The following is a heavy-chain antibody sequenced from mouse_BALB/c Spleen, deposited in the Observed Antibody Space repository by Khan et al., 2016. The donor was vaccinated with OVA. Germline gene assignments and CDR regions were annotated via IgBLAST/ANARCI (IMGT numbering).Heavy chain of an antibody. CDR3: ARGGYGGFAY. V-gene: IGHV1-85*01. D-gene: IGHD1-1*01. CDR1: GYTFTSYD. J-gene: IGHJ3*01. Sequence: QVQLQQSGAELVKPGASVKLSCKASGYTFTSYDINWVRQRPEQGLEWIGWMFPGDGSTKYNENFRGKATLTTDKSSSTAYMQLSRLTSEDSGSCFCARGGYGGFAYWGQGTLLTVSA. CDR2: MFPGDGST.